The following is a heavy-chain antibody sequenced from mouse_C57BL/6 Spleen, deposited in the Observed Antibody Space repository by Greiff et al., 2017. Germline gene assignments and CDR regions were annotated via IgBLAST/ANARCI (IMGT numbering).Heavy chain of an antibody. V-gene: IGHV5-4*01. CDR3: ARGVYYGSSHWYFDV. J-gene: IGHJ1*03. CDR1: GFTFSSYA. CDR2: ISDGGSYT. Sequence: EVQLVESGGGLVKPGGSLKLSCAASGFTFSSYAMSWVHQTPEKRLEWVATISDGGSYTYYPDNVKGRFTISRDNAKNNLYLQMSHLKSEDTAMYYCARGVYYGSSHWYFDVWGTGTTVTVSS. D-gene: IGHD1-1*01.